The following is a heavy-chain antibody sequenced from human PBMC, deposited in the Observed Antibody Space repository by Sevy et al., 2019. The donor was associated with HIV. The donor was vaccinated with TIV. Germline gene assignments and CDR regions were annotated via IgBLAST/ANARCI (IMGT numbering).Heavy chain of an antibody. V-gene: IGHV4-59*08. CDR2: VYYTGGT. J-gene: IGHJ3*02. CDR1: GGSINSDH. CDR3: ARRNDFDI. Sequence: SETLSLTCTVSGGSINSDHWNWIRQPPGKGLEWVGYVYYTGGTNYNPSLKNRVTISVDRTKNQFSLKLTSVSAADTAVYYCARRNDFDIWGQGTMVTVSS.